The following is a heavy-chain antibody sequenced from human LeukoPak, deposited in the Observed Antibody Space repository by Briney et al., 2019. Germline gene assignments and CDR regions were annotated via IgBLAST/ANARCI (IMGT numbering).Heavy chain of an antibody. CDR3: TRVREDYSNYYYYYYMDV. D-gene: IGHD4-11*01. V-gene: IGHV3-15*01. CDR1: GFTFSNAW. J-gene: IGHJ6*03. Sequence: PGGSLRLSCAASGFTFSNAWMSWVRQAPGKGLEWVGRIKSKTDGGTTDYAAPVKGRFTISRDDSKSIAYLQMNSLKNEDTAVYYCTRVREDYSNYYYYYYMDVWGKGTTVTVSS. CDR2: IKSKTDGGTT.